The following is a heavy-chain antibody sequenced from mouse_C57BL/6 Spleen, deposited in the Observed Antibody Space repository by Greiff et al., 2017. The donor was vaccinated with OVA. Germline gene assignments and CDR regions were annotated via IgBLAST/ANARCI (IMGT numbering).Heavy chain of an antibody. CDR2: IHPNSGST. CDR3: ARSMDYGSSYDFDY. CDR1: GYTFTSYW. D-gene: IGHD1-1*01. V-gene: IGHV1-64*01. J-gene: IGHJ2*01. Sequence: QVQLQQPGAELVKPGASVKLSCKASGYTFTSYWMHWVKQRPGQGLEWIGMIHPNSGSTNYNEKFKSKATLTVDKSSSTAYMQLSSLTSEDSAVYYCARSMDYGSSYDFDYWGQGTTLTVSS.